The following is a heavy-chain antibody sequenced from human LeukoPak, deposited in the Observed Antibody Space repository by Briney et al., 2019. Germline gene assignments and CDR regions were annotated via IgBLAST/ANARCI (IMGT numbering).Heavy chain of an antibody. CDR2: IWYDGSYK. J-gene: IGHJ4*02. CDR3: ARDLRKGTYFDS. D-gene: IGHD3-10*01. Sequence: GGSLRLSCAASGFTVSSNYMIWVRQAPGKGLEWVALIWYDGSYKYYADSVKGRFTISRDNSKNTLYLQMDSLRAEDTAVYYCARDLRKGTYFDSWGQGTLVTVSS. CDR1: GFTVSSNY. V-gene: IGHV3-33*08.